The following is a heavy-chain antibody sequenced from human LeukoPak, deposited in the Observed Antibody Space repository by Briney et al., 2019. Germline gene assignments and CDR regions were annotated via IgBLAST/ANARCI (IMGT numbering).Heavy chain of an antibody. CDR3: ARRGTARGYSYGYFDY. V-gene: IGHV1-69*13. Sequence: GASVEVSCKASGGTFSSYAISWVRQAPGQGLEWMGGIIPIFGTANYAQKFQGRVTITADESTSTAYMELSSLRSEDTAVYYCARRGTARGYSYGYFDYWGQGTLVTVSS. CDR1: GGTFSSYA. J-gene: IGHJ4*02. D-gene: IGHD5-18*01. CDR2: IIPIFGTA.